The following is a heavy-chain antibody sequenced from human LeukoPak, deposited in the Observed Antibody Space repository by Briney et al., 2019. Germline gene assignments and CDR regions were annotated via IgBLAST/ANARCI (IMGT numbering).Heavy chain of an antibody. CDR1: GFTFSSYG. V-gene: IGHV3-33*01. J-gene: IGHJ4*02. CDR3: ARVRERWLQSKLLYFDY. CDR2: IWYDGSNK. D-gene: IGHD5-24*01. Sequence: PGGSLRLSCAASGFTFSSYGMHWVRQAPGKGLEWVAVIWYDGSNKYYADSVKGRFTISRDNSKNTLYLQMNSLRAEDTAVYYCARVRERWLQSKLLYFDYWGQRTLVTVSS.